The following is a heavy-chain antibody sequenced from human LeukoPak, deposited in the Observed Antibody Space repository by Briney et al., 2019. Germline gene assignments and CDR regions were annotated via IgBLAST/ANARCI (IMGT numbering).Heavy chain of an antibody. J-gene: IGHJ4*02. CDR1: RFTFSSYW. CDR3: ASLAYSRGTGVRVSYYFDY. V-gene: IGHV3-7*01. D-gene: IGHD3-10*01. CDR2: IKQDGSEK. Sequence: GGSLRLSCAASRFTFSSYWMSWVHQAPGKGLEWVANIKQDGSEKYYVDSVKGRFTISRDNAKNSLYLQMNSLRAEDTAVYYCASLAYSRGTGVRVSYYFDYWGQGTLVTVSS.